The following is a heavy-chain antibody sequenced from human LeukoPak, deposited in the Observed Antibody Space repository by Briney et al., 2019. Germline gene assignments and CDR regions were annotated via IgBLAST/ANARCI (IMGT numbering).Heavy chain of an antibody. J-gene: IGHJ5*02. Sequence: GGSLRLSCAASGFTFSNYDMSWVRQAPGKGLEWVSSISDSGGSTYYADPVKGRLTISRDNSKNTLYLQMTNLRAADTAVYYCAKDLSRAVAADWFDPWDQGSLVTVSS. V-gene: IGHV3-23*01. CDR3: AKDLSRAVAADWFDP. D-gene: IGHD6-19*01. CDR2: ISDSGGST. CDR1: GFTFSNYD.